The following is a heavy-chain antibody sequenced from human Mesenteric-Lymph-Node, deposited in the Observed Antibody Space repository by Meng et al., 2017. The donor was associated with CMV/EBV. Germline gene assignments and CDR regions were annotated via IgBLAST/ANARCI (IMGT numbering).Heavy chain of an antibody. CDR2: INPNSGGT. V-gene: IGHV1-2*02. CDR1: GYTFTGYY. CDR3: ARRSGGSYSVDY. J-gene: IGHJ4*02. Sequence: ASVKVSCKASGYTFTGYYMHWVRQAPGQGLEWMGWINPNSGGTNYAQKFQGRVTMTRDTSISTAYMELSSLISDDTAVYYCARRSGGSYSVDYWGQGTLVTVSS. D-gene: IGHD1-26*01.